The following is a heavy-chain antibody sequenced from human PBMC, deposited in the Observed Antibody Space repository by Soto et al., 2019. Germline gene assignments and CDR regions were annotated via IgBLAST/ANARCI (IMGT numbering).Heavy chain of an antibody. Sequence: QVQLVESGGGVVQPGRSLRLSCAASGFTFSSYGMHWVRQAPGKGLEWVAVISYDGSNKYYADSVKGRFTISRDNSKNTLYLQMNGLRAEDTAVYYCAKDRGVQRGWYFDLWGRGTLVTVSS. V-gene: IGHV3-30*18. CDR1: GFTFSSYG. D-gene: IGHD3-10*01. CDR2: ISYDGSNK. CDR3: AKDRGVQRGWYFDL. J-gene: IGHJ2*01.